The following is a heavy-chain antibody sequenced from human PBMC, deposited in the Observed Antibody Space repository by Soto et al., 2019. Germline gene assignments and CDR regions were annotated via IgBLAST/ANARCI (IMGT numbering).Heavy chain of an antibody. CDR1: GGSFSGYY. J-gene: IGHJ4*02. D-gene: IGHD2-8*02. CDR2: INHSGST. Sequence: QVQLQQWGAGLLKPSETLSLTCAVYGGSFSGYYWTWIRQPPGAGLECIGEINHSGSTNYNPSLKGRVTISVDTSKNQFSLKLTSVSVTDTAVYYCARDNITGLFDYWGQGTLVTVSS. V-gene: IGHV4-34*01. CDR3: ARDNITGLFDY.